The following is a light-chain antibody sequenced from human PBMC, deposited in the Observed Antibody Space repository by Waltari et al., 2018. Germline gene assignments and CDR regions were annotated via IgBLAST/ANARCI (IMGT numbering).Light chain of an antibody. Sequence: DIVMTQSPDSLAVSLGERATIHCKSTQSILYSSNNKNYLAWYKQKPGQSPKLLFYWASTRESGVPDRFSGSGSGTDFTLTISSLQTEDVAVYYCQQYYSTPFTFGGGTKVEIK. CDR1: QSILYSSNNKNY. V-gene: IGKV4-1*01. CDR3: QQYYSTPFT. CDR2: WAS. J-gene: IGKJ4*01.